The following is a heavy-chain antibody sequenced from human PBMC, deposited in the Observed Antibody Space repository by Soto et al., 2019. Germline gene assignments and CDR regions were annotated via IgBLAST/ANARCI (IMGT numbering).Heavy chain of an antibody. J-gene: IGHJ5*02. D-gene: IGHD3-22*01. V-gene: IGHV4-59*01. CDR1: GGSINDYY. Sequence: SETLSLTCTVSGGSINDYYWGWIRQPPGKGLEWIGHVSSSGSTKYTPSLQSRVTISVGTSKKQFSLKLNSVTAADTAVYYCATGEGNSYDRSGQYVNWLVPWGQGIMVTVSS. CDR3: ATGEGNSYDRSGQYVNWLVP. CDR2: VSSSGST.